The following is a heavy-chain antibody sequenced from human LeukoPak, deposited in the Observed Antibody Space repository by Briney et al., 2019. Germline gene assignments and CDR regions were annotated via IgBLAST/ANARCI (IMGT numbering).Heavy chain of an antibody. CDR2: IYSSGSTI. Sequence: GGSLRLSSAASGFTFNTYGLNWVRQAPGKGLEWVSFIYSSGSTIYYADSVEGRFTISRDNDKNSLYLQMNSLRDEDTAVYYSARDSRWTFDWWGQGTLVTVAS. CDR1: GFTFNTYG. V-gene: IGHV3-48*02. D-gene: IGHD5-24*01. CDR3: ARDSRWTFDW. J-gene: IGHJ4*02.